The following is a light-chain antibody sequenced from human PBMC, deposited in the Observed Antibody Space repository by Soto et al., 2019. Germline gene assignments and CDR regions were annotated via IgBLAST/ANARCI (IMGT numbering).Light chain of an antibody. J-gene: IGKJ4*01. V-gene: IGKV3-20*01. CDR2: GAS. Sequence: EIVLTQSPGTLSLSPGDRATLSCRASQSVSSNYLAWYQQKPGQAPRLLIYGASSRATGIPDRFSGSGSGTYFTLTISRLEPEDFAVYYCQRYCTSLPLTFGGGTKVEIK. CDR1: QSVSSNY. CDR3: QRYCTSLPLT.